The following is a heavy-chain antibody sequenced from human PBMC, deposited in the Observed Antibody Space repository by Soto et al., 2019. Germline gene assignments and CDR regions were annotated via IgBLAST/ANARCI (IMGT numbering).Heavy chain of an antibody. J-gene: IGHJ4*02. D-gene: IGHD3-10*01. CDR1: GFTFTNFA. CDR3: SRAMAYLQILTSGGYFGY. CDR2: ISYDGSIT. V-gene: IGHV3-30-3*01. Sequence: QVHLVESGGGVVQPGRSLRLSCAASGFTFTNFAMHWVRQAPGKGLEWVAVISYDGSITYYADSVRGRFTISRDNSMNTSHPPMNTLRAEDTSVYYCSRAMAYLQILTSGGYFGYWGLGTQVTVSS.